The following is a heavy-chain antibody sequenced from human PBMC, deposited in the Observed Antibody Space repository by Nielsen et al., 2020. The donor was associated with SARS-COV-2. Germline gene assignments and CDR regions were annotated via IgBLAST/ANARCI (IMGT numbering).Heavy chain of an antibody. CDR2: ISYDGTNK. V-gene: IGHV3-30*04. D-gene: IGHD3-22*01. CDR3: ARDTVGNNYNRSGSIDS. Sequence: GGSLRLSCAASGFTFDSYAMHWVRQAPGKGLEWVALISYDGTNKYYADSVKGRFTISRDNSKDTLYVQMNSLRTEDTALYYCARDTVGNNYNRSGSIDSWGQGTLVTVSS. CDR1: GFTFDSYA. J-gene: IGHJ4*02.